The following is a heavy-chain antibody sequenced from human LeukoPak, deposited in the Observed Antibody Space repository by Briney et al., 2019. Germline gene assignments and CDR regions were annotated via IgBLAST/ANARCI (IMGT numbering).Heavy chain of an antibody. CDR3: ARATPYYYYYMDV. V-gene: IGHV3-21*01. J-gene: IGHJ6*03. Sequence: KAGGSLRLSCAASGFTFDDYGMSWVRHAPGKGLEWVSSISSSSSYIYYADSVKGRFTISRDNAKNSLYLQMNSLRAEDTAVYYCARATPYYYYYMDVWGKGTTVTVSS. CDR2: ISSSSSYI. CDR1: GFTFDDYG.